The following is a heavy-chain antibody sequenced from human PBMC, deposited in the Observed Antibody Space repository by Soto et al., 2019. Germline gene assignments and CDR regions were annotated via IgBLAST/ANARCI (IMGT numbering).Heavy chain of an antibody. CDR1: GGTISSYY. CDR2: IYYSGST. CDR3: AREVGYSGRWYAFDI. Sequence: PSETLSLTCTVSGGTISSYYWSWIRQPPGKGLEWIGYIYYSGSTNYNPSLKSRVTISVDTSKNQFSLKLSSVTAADTAVYYCAREVGYSGRWYAFDIWGQGTMVTVSS. V-gene: IGHV4-59*01. D-gene: IGHD1-26*01. J-gene: IGHJ3*02.